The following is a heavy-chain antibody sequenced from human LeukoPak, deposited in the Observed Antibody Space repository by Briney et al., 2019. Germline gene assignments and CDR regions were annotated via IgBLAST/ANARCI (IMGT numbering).Heavy chain of an antibody. CDR1: GGSISSYY. V-gene: IGHV4-59*08. CDR3: ARHGHCSSTSCSRFGYYYYYMDV. Sequence: SETLSLTCTVSGGSISSYYWSWIRQPPGKGLEWIGYIYYSGSTNYNPSLKSRVTISVDTSKNQFSLKLSSVTAADTAVYYCARHGHCSSTSCSRFGYYYYYMDVWGKGTTVTVSS. D-gene: IGHD2-2*01. J-gene: IGHJ6*03. CDR2: IYYSGST.